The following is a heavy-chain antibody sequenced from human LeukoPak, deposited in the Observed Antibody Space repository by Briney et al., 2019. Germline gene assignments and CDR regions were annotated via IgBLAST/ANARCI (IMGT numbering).Heavy chain of an antibody. CDR3: ARNYYDSSGVPWTY. D-gene: IGHD3-22*01. V-gene: IGHV3-20*04. J-gene: IGHJ4*02. Sequence: RTGGSLRLSCAASGFTFDDYAMHWVRQAPGKGLEWVSGINWNGGSTGYADSVKGRFTISRDNAKNSLYLQMNSLRAEDTALYYCARNYYDSSGVPWTYWGQGTLVTVSS. CDR1: GFTFDDYA. CDR2: INWNGGST.